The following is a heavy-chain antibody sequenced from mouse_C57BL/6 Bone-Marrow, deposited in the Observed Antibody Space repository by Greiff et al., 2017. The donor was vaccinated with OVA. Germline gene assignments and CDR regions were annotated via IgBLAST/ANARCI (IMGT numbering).Heavy chain of an antibody. Sequence: QVQLQQPGAELVKPGASVKMSCKASGYTFTSYWITWVKQRPGQGLEWIGDIYPGSGSTNYNEKFKSKATLTVDTSSRTAYMQLSSLTSEDSAVYYCARWIYYVNCGFAYWGQGTLVTVSA. V-gene: IGHV1-55*01. CDR1: GYTFTSYW. J-gene: IGHJ3*01. CDR2: IYPGSGST. CDR3: ARWIYYVNCGFAY. D-gene: IGHD2-1*01.